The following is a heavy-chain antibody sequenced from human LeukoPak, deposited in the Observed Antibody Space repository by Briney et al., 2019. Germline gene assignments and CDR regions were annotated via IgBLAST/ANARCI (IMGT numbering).Heavy chain of an antibody. V-gene: IGHV4-34*01. CDR3: AGLGVTQQYYYGMDV. J-gene: IGHJ6*02. D-gene: IGHD3-3*01. Sequence: SETLSLTCAVYGGSFSGYYWSWIRQPPGKGLEWIGEINHSGSTNYNPSLKSRVTISVDTSKNQFSLKLSAVTAADTAVYYCAGLGVTQQYYYGMDVWGQGTTVTVSS. CDR1: GGSFSGYY. CDR2: INHSGST.